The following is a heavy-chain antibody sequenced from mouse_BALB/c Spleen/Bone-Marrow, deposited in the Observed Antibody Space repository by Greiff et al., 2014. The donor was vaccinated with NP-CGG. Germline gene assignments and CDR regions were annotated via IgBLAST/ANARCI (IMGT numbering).Heavy chain of an antibody. CDR1: GFNIKDTH. J-gene: IGHJ3*01. V-gene: IGHV14-3*02. D-gene: IGHD1-1*01. Sequence: VQLLQSGAELVKPGASVKLSCTASGFNIKDTHMHWVKQGPEQGLEWIGRIDPANGNTKYDPNFQGKATITADTSSNTAYLQLSSLTSEDTAVYYCSRDYGGTAWFACWGHGTLVTVSA. CDR3: SRDYGGTAWFAC. CDR2: IDPANGNT.